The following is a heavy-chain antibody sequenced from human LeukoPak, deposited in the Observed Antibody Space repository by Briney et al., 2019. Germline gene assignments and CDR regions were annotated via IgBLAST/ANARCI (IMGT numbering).Heavy chain of an antibody. J-gene: IGHJ6*02. D-gene: IGHD1-26*01. V-gene: IGHV4-39*07. CDR1: GGSNSSSSYY. CDR3: ARSWEVRLYGMDV. Sequence: TSETLSLTCTVSGGSNSSSSYYWGWIRQPPGKGLEWIGSIYYSGSTYYNPSLKSRVTISVDTSKNQFSLKLSSVTAADTAVYYCARSWEVRLYGMDVWGQGATVTVSS. CDR2: IYYSGST.